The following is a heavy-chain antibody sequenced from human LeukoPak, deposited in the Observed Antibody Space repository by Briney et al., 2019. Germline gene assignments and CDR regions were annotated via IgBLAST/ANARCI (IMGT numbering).Heavy chain of an antibody. V-gene: IGHV3-11*04. J-gene: IGHJ4*02. CDR2: ISSSGSTI. D-gene: IGHD6-19*01. Sequence: GGSLRLSCATSGFTFSDYYMSWIRQAPGKGLEWVSYISSSGSTIYYADSVKGRFTISRDNAKNSLYLQMNSLRAEDTAVYYCARGPRYSSGWYGDLDYWGQGTLVTVSS. CDR1: GFTFSDYY. CDR3: ARGPRYSSGWYGDLDY.